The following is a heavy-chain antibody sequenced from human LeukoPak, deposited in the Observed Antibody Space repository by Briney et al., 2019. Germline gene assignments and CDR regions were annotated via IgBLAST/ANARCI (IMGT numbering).Heavy chain of an antibody. J-gene: IGHJ5*02. V-gene: IGHV1-2*02. CDR2: INPNSGGT. CDR1: GYTFTGYY. Sequence: ASVKVSCKASGYTFTGYYMHWVRQAPGQGLEWMGWINPNSGGTNYAQKFQGRVTMTRDTSISTAYMELSRLRSEDTAVYYCARDGGATVTTNWFDPWGQGTLVTVSS. D-gene: IGHD4-17*01. CDR3: ARDGGATVTTNWFDP.